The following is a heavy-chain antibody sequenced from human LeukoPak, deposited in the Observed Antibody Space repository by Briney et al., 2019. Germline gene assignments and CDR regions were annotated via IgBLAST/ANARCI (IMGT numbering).Heavy chain of an antibody. V-gene: IGHV3-7*01. CDR3: ARDKTAINLFDY. J-gene: IGHJ4*02. CDR1: GFTFTYYY. D-gene: IGHD2-21*02. CDR2: LNRDGSVR. Sequence: PGGSLRLSCAASGFTFTYYYMSWVRQAPGKGLEWVANLNRDGSVRNYVDSVKGRFTISRDNAKNSLYLQMNSLRAEDTAVYYCARDKTAINLFDYWGQGTLVTVSS.